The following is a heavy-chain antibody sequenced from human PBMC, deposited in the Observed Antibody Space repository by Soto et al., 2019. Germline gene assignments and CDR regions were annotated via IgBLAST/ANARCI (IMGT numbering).Heavy chain of an antibody. V-gene: IGHV1-69*06. CDR3: AREGITIFGVVIPMDV. J-gene: IGHJ6*02. D-gene: IGHD3-3*01. CDR1: GGTFSSYA. CDR2: IIPIFGTA. Sequence: ASVKVSCKASGGTFSSYAISWVRQAPGQGLEWMGGIIPIFGTANYAQKFQGRVTITADKPTSTAYMELSSLRSEDTAVYYCAREGITIFGVVIPMDVWGQGTTVTVSS.